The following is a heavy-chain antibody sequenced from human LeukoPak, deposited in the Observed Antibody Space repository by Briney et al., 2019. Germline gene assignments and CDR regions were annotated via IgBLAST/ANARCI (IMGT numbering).Heavy chain of an antibody. CDR2: ISYDGSNK. Sequence: GGSLRLSCAASGFTFSSYAMHWVRQAPGKGLEWVAVISYDGSNKYYADSVKGRFTISRDNSKNTLYLQMNSLRAEDTAVYYCASAYSISWYRDYYYYMDVWGKGTTVTVSS. CDR1: GFTFSSYA. D-gene: IGHD6-13*01. V-gene: IGHV3-30-3*01. J-gene: IGHJ6*03. CDR3: ASAYSISWYRDYYYYMDV.